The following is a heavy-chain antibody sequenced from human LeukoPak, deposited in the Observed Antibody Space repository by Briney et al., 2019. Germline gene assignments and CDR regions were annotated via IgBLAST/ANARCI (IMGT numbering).Heavy chain of an antibody. J-gene: IGHJ6*02. V-gene: IGHV4-34*01. D-gene: IGHD3-3*01. Sequence: SETLSLTCAVYGGSFSGYYWSWIRQPPGKGLEWIGEINHSGSTNYNPSLKSRVTISVDTSENQFSLKLSSVTAADTAVYYCARSRPPSYYDFWSGYYYYYYGMDVWGQGTTVTVSS. CDR2: INHSGST. CDR3: ARSRPPSYYDFWSGYYYYYYGMDV. CDR1: GGSFSGYY.